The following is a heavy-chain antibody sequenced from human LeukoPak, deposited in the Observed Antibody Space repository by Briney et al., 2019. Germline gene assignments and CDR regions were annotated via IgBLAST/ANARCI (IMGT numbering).Heavy chain of an antibody. CDR3: ARDHSSGWYYFDY. V-gene: IGHV3-21*01. Sequence: KPGGSLRLSWAASGFTFSSYSMNWVRQAPGKGLEWVSSISSSSSYIYYADSVKGRFTISRDNAKNSLYLQMNSLRAEDTAVYYCARDHSSGWYYFDYWGQGTLVTVSS. J-gene: IGHJ4*02. D-gene: IGHD6-19*01. CDR2: ISSSSSYI. CDR1: GFTFSSYS.